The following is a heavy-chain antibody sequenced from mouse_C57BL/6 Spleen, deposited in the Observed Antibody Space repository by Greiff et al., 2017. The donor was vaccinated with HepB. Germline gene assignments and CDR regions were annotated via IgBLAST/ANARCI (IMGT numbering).Heavy chain of an antibody. J-gene: IGHJ3*01. V-gene: IGHV1-50*01. CDR1: GYTFTSYW. Sequence: VQLQQSGAELVKPGASVKISCKASGYTFTSYWMQWVKQRPGQGLEWIGEIDPSDSYTNYNQKFKGKATLTVDTSSSTAYMQLSSLTSEDSAVYYCARWGSPWFAYWGQGTLVTVSA. CDR3: ARWGSPWFAY. CDR2: IDPSDSYT.